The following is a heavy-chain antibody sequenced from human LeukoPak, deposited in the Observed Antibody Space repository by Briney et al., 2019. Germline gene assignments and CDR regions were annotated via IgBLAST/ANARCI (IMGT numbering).Heavy chain of an antibody. Sequence: GEFLKTSFNGSGYSFNNYWNGLVRPIPGEGLGVMGIIYPGDSDARYSQSFQGKVTISADKTISTAYLQRSSLKASDTAMSYCARDYGGNRVAFYVWGQGTMVTVSS. D-gene: IGHD4-23*01. V-gene: IGHV5-51*01. CDR3: ARDYGGNRVAFYV. CDR2: IYPGDSDA. CDR1: GYSFNNYW. J-gene: IGHJ3*01.